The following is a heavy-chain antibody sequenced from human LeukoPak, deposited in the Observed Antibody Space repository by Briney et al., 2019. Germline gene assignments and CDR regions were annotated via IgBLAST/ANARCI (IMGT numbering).Heavy chain of an antibody. CDR3: ARGKYCSSTSCPRYFDY. D-gene: IGHD2-2*01. V-gene: IGHV4-34*01. J-gene: IGHJ4*02. CDR1: GGSFSGYY. Sequence: SETLSLTCAVYGGSFSGYYWSWLRQPPGKGLEWIGEINHSGSTNYNPSLKSRVTISVDTSKNQFSLKLSSVTAADTAVYYCARGKYCSSTSCPRYFDYWGQGTLVTVSS. CDR2: INHSGST.